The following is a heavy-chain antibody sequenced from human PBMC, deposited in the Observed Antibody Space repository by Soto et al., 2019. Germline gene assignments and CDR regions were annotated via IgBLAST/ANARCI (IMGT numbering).Heavy chain of an antibody. Sequence: SETLSLTCTVSGGSISSGGYYWSWIRQHPGKGLEWIGYIYYSGSTYYNPSLKSRVTISVDTSKNQFSLKLSSVTAADTAVYYCARARGCSGGSCYHDFDYWGQGTXVTVSS. J-gene: IGHJ4*02. D-gene: IGHD2-15*01. CDR3: ARARGCSGGSCYHDFDY. CDR1: GGSISSGGYY. V-gene: IGHV4-31*03. CDR2: IYYSGST.